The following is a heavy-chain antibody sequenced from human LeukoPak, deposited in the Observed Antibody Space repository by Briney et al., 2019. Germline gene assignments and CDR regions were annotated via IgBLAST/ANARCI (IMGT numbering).Heavy chain of an antibody. Sequence: GGSLRLSCAASGFSFISYGMHWVRQAPGKGLEWVAFISYDGINQYYGDSVKGRFSISRDNSKNTLSLQMNSLRAEDTAVYYCARGRHSGYDILDYWGQGTLVTVSS. D-gene: IGHD5-12*01. V-gene: IGHV3-30*05. CDR3: ARGRHSGYDILDY. CDR1: GFSFISYG. CDR2: ISYDGINQ. J-gene: IGHJ4*02.